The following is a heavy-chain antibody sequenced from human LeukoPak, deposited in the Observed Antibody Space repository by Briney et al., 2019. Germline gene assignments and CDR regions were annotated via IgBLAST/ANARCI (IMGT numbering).Heavy chain of an antibody. CDR3: AREGRYSSNWFDP. J-gene: IGHJ5*02. Sequence: GGSLRLSCAASGFTFSSYTMNWVRQAPGKGLEWVSSISSSSGYIYYADSVKGRFTISRDNAKNSLYLQLNSLRAEDTAVYYCAREGRYSSNWFDPWGQGTLVTVSS. CDR1: GFTFSSYT. CDR2: ISSSSGYI. D-gene: IGHD6-13*01. V-gene: IGHV3-21*01.